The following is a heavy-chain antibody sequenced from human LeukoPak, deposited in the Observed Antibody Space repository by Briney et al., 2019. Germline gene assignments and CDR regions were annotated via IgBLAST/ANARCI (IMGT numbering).Heavy chain of an antibody. V-gene: IGHV3-53*05. D-gene: IGHD3-22*01. CDR2: IYSGGST. Sequence: AGSLRLSCAASGFTVSSNSMNWVRQAPGKGLQRVSVIYSGGSTYYADSVKGRFTISRDNAKNSLYLQMNSLRAEDTALYYCAKDRYYYDCSGQFDYWGQGTLVTVSS. CDR1: GFTVSSNS. CDR3: AKDRYYYDCSGQFDY. J-gene: IGHJ4*02.